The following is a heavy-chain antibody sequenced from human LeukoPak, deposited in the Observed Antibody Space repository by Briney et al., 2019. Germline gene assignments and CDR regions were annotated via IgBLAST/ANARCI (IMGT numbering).Heavy chain of an antibody. J-gene: IGHJ6*03. V-gene: IGHV1-8*01. Sequence: GASVKVSCKACGYTFTRYDISWGRQATGQGLEWMGWMNPNSGNTGYAQKFQGRVTMTRNTSISTAYMELSTLRSENSAVYYCARGCRLVATVLNVTPYYYYIDVWGKGTTVTVSS. CDR1: GYTFTRYD. CDR2: MNPNSGNT. D-gene: IGHD4-23*01. CDR3: ARGCRLVATVLNVTPYYYYIDV.